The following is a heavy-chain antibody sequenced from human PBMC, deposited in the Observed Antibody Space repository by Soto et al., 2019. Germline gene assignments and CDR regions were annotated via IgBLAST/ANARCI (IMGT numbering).Heavy chain of an antibody. CDR3: AKTAADRPNLYLDS. Sequence: GGSLRLSCAATGFTFSSYAMSWVRQAPGKGLEWVSVISGSGGGTYYADSVKGRFTISRDKSKNTLYLQMNSLRVEDTAVFYCAKTAADRPNLYLDSWGQGTLVTVSS. CDR1: GFTFSSYA. CDR2: ISGSGGGT. J-gene: IGHJ4*02. V-gene: IGHV3-23*01. D-gene: IGHD6-6*01.